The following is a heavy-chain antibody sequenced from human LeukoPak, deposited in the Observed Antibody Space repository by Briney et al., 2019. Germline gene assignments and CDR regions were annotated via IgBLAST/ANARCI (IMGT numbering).Heavy chain of an antibody. Sequence: SETLSLTCTVSGGSISSYYWSWIRQPPGKGLEWIGYIYYSGSTNYNPSLKSRVTISVDTSKNQFSLKLSSVTAADTAVYYCARSPPLTISNWFDPWGQGTLVTVSS. CDR3: ARSPPLTISNWFDP. D-gene: IGHD3-3*01. J-gene: IGHJ5*02. CDR2: IYYSGST. CDR1: GGSISSYY. V-gene: IGHV4-59*01.